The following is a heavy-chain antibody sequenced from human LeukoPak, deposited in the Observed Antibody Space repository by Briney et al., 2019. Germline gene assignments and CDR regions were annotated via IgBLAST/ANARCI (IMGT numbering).Heavy chain of an antibody. Sequence: NPSETLSLTCTVSGGSTSSYYWSWIRQPPGKGLEWIGEINHSGSTNYNPSLKSRVTISVDTSKNQFSLKLSSVTAADTAVYYCARGRTSRITIFGVVRTDYYYGMDVWGQGTTVTVSS. D-gene: IGHD3-3*01. CDR1: GGSTSSYY. CDR2: INHSGST. V-gene: IGHV4-34*01. J-gene: IGHJ6*02. CDR3: ARGRTSRITIFGVVRTDYYYGMDV.